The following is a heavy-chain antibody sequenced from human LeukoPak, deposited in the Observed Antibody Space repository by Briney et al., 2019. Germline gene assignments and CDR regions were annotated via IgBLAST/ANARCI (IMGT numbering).Heavy chain of an antibody. V-gene: IGHV3-74*01. D-gene: IGHD3-22*01. J-gene: IGHJ5*02. CDR3: ARDLGQYYDTSDNWFDP. CDR2: INSDGINT. CDR1: GFNFNDYA. Sequence: PGGSLRLSCEVSGFNFNDYAMNWVRQAPGKGLEWVSRINSDGINTSYADSVKGRFTISRDNAKNTLNLQMNSLRAEDTAVYYCARDLGQYYDTSDNWFDPWGQGTLVTVSS.